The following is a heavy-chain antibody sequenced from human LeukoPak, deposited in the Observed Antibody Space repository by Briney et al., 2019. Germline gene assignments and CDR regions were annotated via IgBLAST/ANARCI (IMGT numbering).Heavy chain of an antibody. CDR3: ARGQCSSGWYAGY. Sequence: ASVKVSCKASGYTFTGYYMHWVRQAPGQGLEWMGWINPNSGGTNYAQKFQGRVTMTRDTSISTAYMELSRLRSDDTAVYYCARGQCSSGWYAGYWGQGTLVTVSS. D-gene: IGHD6-19*01. CDR1: GYTFTGYY. J-gene: IGHJ4*02. V-gene: IGHV1-2*02. CDR2: INPNSGGT.